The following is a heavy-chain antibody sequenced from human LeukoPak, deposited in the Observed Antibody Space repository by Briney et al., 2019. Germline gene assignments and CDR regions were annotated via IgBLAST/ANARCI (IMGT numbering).Heavy chain of an antibody. CDR1: GGSISSYY. V-gene: IGHV4-59*01. Sequence: SETLSLTCTVSGGSISSYYWSWIRQPPGKGPEWIGYIYYSGSTNYNPSLKSRVTISVDTSKNQFSLKLSSVTAADTAVYYCARVVVVAATLDYFDYWGQGTLVTVSS. CDR2: IYYSGST. D-gene: IGHD2-15*01. CDR3: ARVVVVAATLDYFDY. J-gene: IGHJ4*02.